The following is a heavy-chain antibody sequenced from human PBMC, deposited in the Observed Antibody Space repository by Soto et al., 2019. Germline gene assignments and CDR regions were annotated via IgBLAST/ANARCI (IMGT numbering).Heavy chain of an antibody. J-gene: IGHJ5*02. Sequence: ASVKVSGKASGYTFTSYDINWVRQATGQGLEWMGWMNPNSGNTGYAQKFQGRVTMTRNTSISTAYMELSSLRSEDTAVYYCARGMYTWTTWFDTWGQGTALTVSS. CDR2: MNPNSGNT. D-gene: IGHD1-20*01. CDR1: GYTFTSYD. CDR3: ARGMYTWTTWFDT. V-gene: IGHV1-8*01.